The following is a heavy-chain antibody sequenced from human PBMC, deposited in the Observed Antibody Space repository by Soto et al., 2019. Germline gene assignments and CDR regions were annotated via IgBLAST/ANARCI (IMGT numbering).Heavy chain of an antibody. V-gene: IGHV1-24*01. CDR3: ATTDQWPEPREYFQH. Sequence: GASVKVSCKVSGYTLTELSMHWVRQAPGKGLEWMGGFDPEDGETIYAQKFQGRVTMTEDTSTDTAYMELSSLRPEDTAVYYCATTDQWPEPREYFQHWGQGTLVTVSS. CDR2: FDPEDGET. J-gene: IGHJ1*01. CDR1: GYTLTELS. D-gene: IGHD1-1*01.